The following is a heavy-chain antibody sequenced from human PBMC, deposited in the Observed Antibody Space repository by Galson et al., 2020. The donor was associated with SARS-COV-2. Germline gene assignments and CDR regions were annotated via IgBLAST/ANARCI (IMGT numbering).Heavy chain of an antibody. V-gene: IGHV1-2*02. CDR3: ARADSSGYYSGFDFDY. CDR1: GYTFTGYY. CDR2: INPNSGGT. D-gene: IGHD3-22*01. Sequence: ASVKVSCKASGYTFTGYYMHWVRQAPGQGLEWMGWINPNSGGTNYAQKFQGRVTMTRDTSISTAYMELSRLRSDDTAVYYCARADSSGYYSGFDFDYWGQGTLVTVSS. J-gene: IGHJ4*02.